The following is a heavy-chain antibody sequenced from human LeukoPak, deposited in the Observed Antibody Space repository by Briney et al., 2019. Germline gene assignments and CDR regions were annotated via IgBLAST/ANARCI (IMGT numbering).Heavy chain of an antibody. CDR1: GFTLSSYW. V-gene: IGHV3-74*01. Sequence: GGSLRLSCAVSGFTLSSYWMHWVRQAPGKGPAWVARMNSDGSATTYADSVKGRFTIFRDNAKNTLYLQMNSLRAEDTAVYYCAREFEAPGFWAFDYWGQGTLVTASS. CDR2: MNSDGSAT. D-gene: IGHD3-16*01. CDR3: AREFEAPGFWAFDY. J-gene: IGHJ4*02.